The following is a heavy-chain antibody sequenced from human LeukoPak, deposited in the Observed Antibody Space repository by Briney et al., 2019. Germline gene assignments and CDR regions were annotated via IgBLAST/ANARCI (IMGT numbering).Heavy chain of an antibody. D-gene: IGHD3-3*01. V-gene: IGHV4-34*01. CDR3: ARVIGISHAFDI. CDR1: GGSFSGYY. CDR2: INHSGST. J-gene: IGHJ3*02. Sequence: PSETLSLTCAVYGGSFSGYYWSWIRQPPGKGLEWIGEINHSGSTNYNPSLKSRVTISVDTSKNQFSLKLSSVTAADTVVYYCARVIGISHAFDIWGQGTMVTVSS.